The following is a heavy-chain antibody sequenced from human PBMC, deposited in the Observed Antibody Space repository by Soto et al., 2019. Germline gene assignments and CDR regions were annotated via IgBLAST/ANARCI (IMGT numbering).Heavy chain of an antibody. CDR3: AREGKGLHLGELSFSSPVMDV. CDR1: GYTFTGYY. V-gene: IGHV1-2*04. D-gene: IGHD3-16*02. Sequence: GASVKVSCKASGYTFTGYYMHWVRQAPGQGLEWMGWINPNSGGTNYAQKFQGWVTMTRDTSISTAYMELSRLRSDDTAVYSCAREGKGLHLGELSFSSPVMDVWGKGTTVTVSS. CDR2: INPNSGGT. J-gene: IGHJ6*04.